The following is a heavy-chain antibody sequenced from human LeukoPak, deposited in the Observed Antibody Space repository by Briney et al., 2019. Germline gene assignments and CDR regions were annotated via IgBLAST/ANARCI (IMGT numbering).Heavy chain of an antibody. Sequence: GGSLRLSCAASGFTFSSYSMNWVRQAPGKGLEWISSFISATSTYLYYADSVKGRFTISRDNTSNSLFLQLNSLTIEDTAVYFCAREGLRSRTTIFGVLPDAFDLWGQGTMVTVSS. J-gene: IGHJ3*01. CDR3: AREGLRSRTTIFGVLPDAFDL. V-gene: IGHV3-21*06. CDR1: GFTFSSYS. D-gene: IGHD3-3*01. CDR2: FISATSTYL.